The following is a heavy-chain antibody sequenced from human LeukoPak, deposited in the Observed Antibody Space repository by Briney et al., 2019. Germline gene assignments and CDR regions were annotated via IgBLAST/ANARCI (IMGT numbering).Heavy chain of an antibody. CDR1: GGTFSSYA. V-gene: IGHV1-69*05. J-gene: IGHJ4*02. CDR2: IIPIFGTA. Sequence: GASVKVSRKASGGTFSSYAISWVRQAPGQGLEWMGRIIPIFGTANYAQKFQGRVTITTDESTSTAYMELSSLRSEDTAVYYCAISYYYDSSGYLVDYWGQGTLVTVSS. CDR3: AISYYYDSSGYLVDY. D-gene: IGHD3-22*01.